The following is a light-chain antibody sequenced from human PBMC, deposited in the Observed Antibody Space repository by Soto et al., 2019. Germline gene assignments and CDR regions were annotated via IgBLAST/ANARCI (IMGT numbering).Light chain of an antibody. CDR3: QQYYSFPLT. Sequence: DIPMTQSPCSLSASVGDRVTITCRASQSISSYLNWYQQKPGKAPELLIYAASTLQSGVPSRFSGSGSGTDFTLTISCLQSEDFATYYCQQYYSFPLTFGQGTRLEIK. CDR2: AAS. V-gene: IGKV1-39*01. J-gene: IGKJ5*01. CDR1: QSISSY.